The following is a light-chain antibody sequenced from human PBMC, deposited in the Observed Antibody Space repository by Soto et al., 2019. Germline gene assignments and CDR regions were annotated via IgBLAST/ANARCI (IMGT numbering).Light chain of an antibody. CDR1: SSDVGTYNL. J-gene: IGLJ1*01. CDR2: EVF. CDR3: CSNVGLNTYV. Sequence: QSVLTQPASVSGSPGQSITISCTGTSSDVGTYNLASWYQQHPGKVPKLISYEVFKRPSGVSDRFSGCKSGNTASLAISGLLAEDDADYQCCSNVGLNTYVFGTGTKATGL. V-gene: IGLV2-23*02.